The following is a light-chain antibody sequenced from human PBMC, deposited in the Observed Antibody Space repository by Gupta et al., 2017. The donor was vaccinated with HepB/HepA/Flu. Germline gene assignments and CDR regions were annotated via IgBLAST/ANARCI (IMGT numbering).Light chain of an antibody. CDR3: QQLNSYPIT. CDR2: SAS. V-gene: IGKV1-9*01. J-gene: IGKJ5*01. Sequence: DIQLTQSPSFLSASLGDRVTITCRASQDINSYLIWYQQKPGKAPKLLIYSASTLQSGVPSRFSGSGSGTEFTLTISSVQPEDFATYYCQQLNSYPITFGQGTRLDIK. CDR1: QDINSY.